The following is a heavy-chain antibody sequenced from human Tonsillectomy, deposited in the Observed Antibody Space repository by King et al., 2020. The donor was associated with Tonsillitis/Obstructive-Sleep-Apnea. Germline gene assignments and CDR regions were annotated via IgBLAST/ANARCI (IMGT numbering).Heavy chain of an antibody. CDR1: GFSLNTNGVG. D-gene: IGHD2/OR15-2a*01. CDR2: IDWEDDK. V-gene: IGHV2-5*02. Sequence: QVTLQESGPTLVKPTQTLTLTCTFSGFSLNTNGVGVAWIRQTPGQALEWLALIDWEDDKRYSPSLKSRVTVTKDTAKNQVVLIMTNMDPVDTGTYYCAQRQVTCNPGTAPRWFDAWGQGTRVTVSA. CDR3: AQRQVTCNPGTAPRWFDA. J-gene: IGHJ5*02.